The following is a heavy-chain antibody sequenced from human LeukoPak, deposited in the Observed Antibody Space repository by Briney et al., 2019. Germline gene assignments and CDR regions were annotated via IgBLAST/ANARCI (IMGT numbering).Heavy chain of an antibody. CDR2: TYYMSKRYN. V-gene: IGHV6-1*01. Sequence: SQTLSLTCAISGDSVSSNSAAWNWIRQSPSRGLEWLGRTYYMSKRYNDYAVSVKSRITINPDTSKNQFSLQLNSVTPEDTAVYYCARIRLRLGELSSRPFDYWGQGTLVTVSS. D-gene: IGHD3-16*02. CDR1: GDSVSSNSAA. CDR3: ARIRLRLGELSSRPFDY. J-gene: IGHJ4*02.